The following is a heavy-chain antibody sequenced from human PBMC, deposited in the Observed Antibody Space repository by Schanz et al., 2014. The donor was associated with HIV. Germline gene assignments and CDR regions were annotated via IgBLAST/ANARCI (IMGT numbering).Heavy chain of an antibody. CDR2: ISYDGSKK. CDR3: AKHWDYYDSSAFDY. D-gene: IGHD3-22*01. V-gene: IGHV3-30*18. CDR1: GFTFSTFG. Sequence: QVQLVESGGGVVQPGRSLRLSCTASGFTFSTFGMHWVRQAPGKGLECVAVISYDGSKKYYADSVKGRFSISRDNSKDTVYLQMNSLRAEDTALYYCAKHWDYYDSSAFDYWGQGTRVTVAS. J-gene: IGHJ4*02.